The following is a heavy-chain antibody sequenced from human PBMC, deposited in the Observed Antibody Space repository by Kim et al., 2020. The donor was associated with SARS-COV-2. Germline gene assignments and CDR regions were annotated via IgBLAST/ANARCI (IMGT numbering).Heavy chain of an antibody. J-gene: IGHJ3*02. CDR3: AKEAAAMIVVASMGAFDI. D-gene: IGHD3-22*01. V-gene: IGHV3-23*01. Sequence: KGRFTISRDNSKNTLYLQMNSLRAEDTAVYYCAKEAAAMIVVASMGAFDIWGQGTMVTVSS.